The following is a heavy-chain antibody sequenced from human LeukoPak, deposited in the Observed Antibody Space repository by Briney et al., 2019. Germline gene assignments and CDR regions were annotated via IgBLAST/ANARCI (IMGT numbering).Heavy chain of an antibody. D-gene: IGHD5-18*01. Sequence: ASVKVSCKAFGYTFTSNYMHWVRQAPGQGLEWMGWINPNSGGTNYAQKFQGRVTMTRDKSIRTAYMELSRLTSDDTAVYYCARSRQIQLWLEFDYWGQGTLVTVSS. CDR3: ARSRQIQLWLEFDY. CDR2: INPNSGGT. CDR1: GYTFTSNY. V-gene: IGHV1-2*02. J-gene: IGHJ4*02.